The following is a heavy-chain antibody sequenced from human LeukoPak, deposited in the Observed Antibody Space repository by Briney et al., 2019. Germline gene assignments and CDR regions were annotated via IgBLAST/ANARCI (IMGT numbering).Heavy chain of an antibody. Sequence: AGGSLRLSCAASVCTFSSYCMHWVREAPGKGLEWVAVIWYDGSNKYYADSVKGRFTVSRDNAKRSLYLQIESLRDDDTAVYHCALSSIHKDYCFGMDVWGQGTTVTVSS. CDR2: IWYDGSNK. V-gene: IGHV3-33*03. CDR1: VCTFSSYC. D-gene: IGHD2-2*01. CDR3: ALSSIHKDYCFGMDV. J-gene: IGHJ6*02.